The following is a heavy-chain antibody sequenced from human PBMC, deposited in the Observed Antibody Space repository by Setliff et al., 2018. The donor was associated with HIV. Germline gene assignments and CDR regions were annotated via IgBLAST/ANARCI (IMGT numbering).Heavy chain of an antibody. V-gene: IGHV3-30*02. Sequence: GESLKISCVGSGLDLNNSSMHWVRQAPGKGLEWVAFMWLDDNNKYYADSVKGRFTISRDNSKNILFLQMNSLRAEDTAVYYCAKGPEQVIRYYYYFMDVWGKGTAVTVSS. CDR3: AKGPEQVIRYYYYFMDV. CDR1: GLDLNNSS. D-gene: IGHD2-21*01. CDR2: MWLDDNNK. J-gene: IGHJ6*03.